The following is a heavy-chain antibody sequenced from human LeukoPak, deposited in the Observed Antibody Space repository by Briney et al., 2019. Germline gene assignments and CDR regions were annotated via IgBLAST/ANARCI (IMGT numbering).Heavy chain of an antibody. CDR3: ARDNGDYWFDY. J-gene: IGHJ4*02. D-gene: IGHD4-17*01. CDR1: GYTFTGYY. V-gene: IGHV1-2*02. CDR2: INPNSGGT. Sequence: ASVKVSCKASGYTFTGYYMHWVRQAPGQGLEWMGWINPNSGGTNYAQRFQGRVTMTRDTSISTAYMELTRLRSDDTAVYYCARDNGDYWFDYWGQGTLVTVSS.